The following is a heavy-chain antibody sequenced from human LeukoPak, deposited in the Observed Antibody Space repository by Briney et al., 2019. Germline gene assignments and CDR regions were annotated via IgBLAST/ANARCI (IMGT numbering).Heavy chain of an antibody. V-gene: IGHV3-48*03. Sequence: PGGSLRLSCAASGFTFSIYEMNWVRQAPGKGLEWVSVISSSGNTIYYADSVKGRFTISRDNTKNSLYLQMNRLRAEDTAVYYCARAPYTTVVYWYFDLWGRGTLVTVSS. D-gene: IGHD1-1*01. CDR2: ISSSGNTI. J-gene: IGHJ2*01. CDR1: GFTFSIYE. CDR3: ARAPYTTVVYWYFDL.